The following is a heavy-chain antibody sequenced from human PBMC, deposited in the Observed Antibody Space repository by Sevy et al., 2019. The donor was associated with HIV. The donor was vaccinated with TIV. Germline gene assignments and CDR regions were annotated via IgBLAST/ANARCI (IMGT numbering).Heavy chain of an antibody. CDR2: IKSKGDNYAT. Sequence: GGSLRLSCAAPGFSFRGSAVHWVRQTFGKGLECVGRIKSKGDNYATLYSSSVKGRFTISRDDSTHTAYLQMSSLHTEDTAIYYCWSLDLVVTGATLRGRNQKTIDWWGQGSLVTVSS. D-gene: IGHD7-27*01. CDR3: WSLDLVVTGATLRGRNQKTIDW. J-gene: IGHJ4*02. V-gene: IGHV3-73*01. CDR1: GFSFRGSA.